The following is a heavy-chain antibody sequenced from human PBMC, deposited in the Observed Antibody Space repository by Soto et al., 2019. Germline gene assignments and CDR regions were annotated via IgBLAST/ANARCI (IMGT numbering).Heavy chain of an antibody. D-gene: IGHD4-4*01. CDR1: GFTFSSYG. V-gene: IGHV3-33*01. Sequence: GGSLRLSCAASGFTFSSYGMHWVRQAPGKGLEWVAVIWFDGRNENYADSVKGRFTISRDNAKNSLYLQMNSLRAEDTAVYYCARDLLTTITLEADYWGQGTLVTVSS. CDR2: IWFDGRNE. CDR3: ARDLLTTITLEADY. J-gene: IGHJ4*02.